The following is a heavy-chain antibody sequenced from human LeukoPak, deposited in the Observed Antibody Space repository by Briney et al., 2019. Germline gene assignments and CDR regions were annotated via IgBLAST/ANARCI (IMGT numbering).Heavy chain of an antibody. V-gene: IGHV3-15*04. CDR2: TVSEIDGGTT. J-gene: IGHJ4*02. D-gene: IGHD6-19*01. CDR3: TRDRRDSSGWYGGFDY. Sequence: GGSLRLSCAASGFTFNYAWMSWVRQVPGKGLEWVGQTVSEIDGGTTDYAAPVKGRFTISRDDSKSTLYLQMNSLKTEDTAVYYCTRDRRDSSGWYGGFDYWGQGTPVTVSS. CDR1: GFTFNYAW.